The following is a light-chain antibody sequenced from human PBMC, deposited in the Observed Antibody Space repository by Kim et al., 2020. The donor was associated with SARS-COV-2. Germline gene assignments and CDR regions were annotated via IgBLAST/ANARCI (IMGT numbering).Light chain of an antibody. CDR2: DVS. J-gene: IGLJ2*01. Sequence: GQSITISCTGNGSDVCGYKYVSWYQQHPGKAPKLLIYDVSKRPSGVSNRFSGSKSGNTASLTISGLHAEDEADYYCSSYTSSSTVVFGGGTQLTVL. V-gene: IGLV2-14*03. CDR3: SSYTSSSTVV. CDR1: GSDVCGYKY.